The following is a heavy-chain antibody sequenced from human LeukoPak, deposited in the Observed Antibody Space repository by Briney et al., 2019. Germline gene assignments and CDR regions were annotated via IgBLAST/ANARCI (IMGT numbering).Heavy chain of an antibody. CDR1: GGSITGYY. D-gene: IGHD5-24*01. CDR2: FYTSGST. Sequence: PSETLSLTCTVPGGSITGYYWSWIRQPAGKGLGWIGRFYTSGSTNYNPSLKSRVTISVDTSKNQFSLKLSSVTAADTAVYYCARGRDGYNFLNRGEYYYFDYWGQGTLVTVSS. J-gene: IGHJ4*02. V-gene: IGHV4-4*07. CDR3: ARGRDGYNFLNRGEYYYFDY.